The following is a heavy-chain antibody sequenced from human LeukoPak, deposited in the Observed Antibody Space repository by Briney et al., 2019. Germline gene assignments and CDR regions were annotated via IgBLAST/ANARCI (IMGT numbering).Heavy chain of an antibody. D-gene: IGHD5-12*01. CDR3: ARHTWQWLPYND. Sequence: SETLSLTCAVYGGSFSGDFWSWIRQSPGKGLEWIGEINHGGSTTYNPSLQSRVTMSVDTSTNQISLKMTSVTAADTALYYCARHTWQWLPYNDGGQGTQVTIPS. CDR2: INHGGST. V-gene: IGHV4-34*01. J-gene: IGHJ4*02. CDR1: GGSFSGDF.